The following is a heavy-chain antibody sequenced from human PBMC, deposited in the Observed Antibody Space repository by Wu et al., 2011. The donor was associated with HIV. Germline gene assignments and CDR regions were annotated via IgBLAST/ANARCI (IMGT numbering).Heavy chain of an antibody. CDR1: GYTFTGYY. V-gene: IGHV1-2*02. CDR3: ARSSWELRAFDS. D-gene: IGHD1-26*01. Sequence: QVQLVQSGAEVKKPGASVKVSCKASGYTFTGYYMHWVRQAPGQGLEWMGWINPNSGGTNYAQKFQGRVTMTRDTSISTVYMELRNLTSDDSAVYYCARSSWELRAFDSWGQGTLVSVSS. J-gene: IGHJ4*02. CDR2: INPNSGGT.